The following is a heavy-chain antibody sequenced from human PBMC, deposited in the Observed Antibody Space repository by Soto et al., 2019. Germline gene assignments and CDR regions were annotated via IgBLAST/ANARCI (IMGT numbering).Heavy chain of an antibody. J-gene: IGHJ4*02. CDR3: ARGTSGFLDY. Sequence: PSVKVSCKASGYIFTNFALHWVRQAPGQRLEWMGWIHPGSQDTKYSQKFQGRVTITRDTSARTAYLEVRTLKSEDSAVYFCARGTSGFLDYWGQGTRVTVSS. CDR1: GYIFTNFA. V-gene: IGHV1-3*01. CDR2: IHPGSQDT. D-gene: IGHD1-1*01.